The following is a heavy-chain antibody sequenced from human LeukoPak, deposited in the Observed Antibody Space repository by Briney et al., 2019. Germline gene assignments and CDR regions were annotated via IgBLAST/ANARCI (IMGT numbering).Heavy chain of an antibody. CDR3: ARRGYYDRKGGFDP. CDR1: GGSFSGYY. D-gene: IGHD3-3*01. V-gene: IGHV4-34*01. CDR2: INHSGST. J-gene: IGHJ5*02. Sequence: SETLSLTCAVYGGSFSGYYWSWIRQPPGKGLEWIGEINHSGSTNYNPSLKSRVTISVDTSKNQFSLKLSSVTAADTAVYYCARRGYYDRKGGFDPWGQGTLVTVSS.